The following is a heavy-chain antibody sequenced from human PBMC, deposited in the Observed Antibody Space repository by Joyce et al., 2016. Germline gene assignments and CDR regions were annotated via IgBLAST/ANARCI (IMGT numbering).Heavy chain of an antibody. J-gene: IGHJ5*02. V-gene: IGHV1-18*04. CDR2: ISPHNGNT. CDR1: GYTFTSYG. CDR3: ARDLWVCTTFKYNWFDP. Sequence: QAQLVQSGPEVKRPGASVKVSCKTSGYTFTSYGINWVRQAPGQGIEWMGWISPHNGNTNYAQKVQGRVTLTTDASTNAAFMELRSLRSDDTAVYCCARDLWVCTTFKYNWFDPWGQGTLVTVSS. D-gene: IGHD2-21*01.